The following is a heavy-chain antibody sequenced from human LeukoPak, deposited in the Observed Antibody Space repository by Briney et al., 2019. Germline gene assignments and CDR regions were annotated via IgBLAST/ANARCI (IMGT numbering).Heavy chain of an antibody. V-gene: IGHV4-34*01. D-gene: IGHD2-15*01. CDR2: INHSGGT. CDR3: ASSSPNCSGGSCYFGY. CDR1: GGSFSGYY. Sequence: SETLSLTCAVYGGSFSGYYWSWIRQPPGKGLEWIGEINHSGGTNYNPSLKSRVTISVDTSKNQFSLELSSVTAADTAVYYCASSSPNCSGGSCYFGYWGQGTLVTVSS. J-gene: IGHJ4*02.